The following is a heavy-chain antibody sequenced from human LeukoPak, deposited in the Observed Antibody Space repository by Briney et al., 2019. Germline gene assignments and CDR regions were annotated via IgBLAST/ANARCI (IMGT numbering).Heavy chain of an antibody. CDR3: AREGRQQLARRGWFDP. CDR1: GGSISSYY. CDR2: IYTSGST. V-gene: IGHV4-4*07. Sequence: SETLSLTCTVSGGSISSYYWSWIRQPAGKGLEWIGRIYTSGSTNYNPSLKSRVTMSVDTSKNQFSLKLSSVTAADTAVYYCAREGRQQLARRGWFDPWGQGTLVTVSS. J-gene: IGHJ5*02. D-gene: IGHD6-13*01.